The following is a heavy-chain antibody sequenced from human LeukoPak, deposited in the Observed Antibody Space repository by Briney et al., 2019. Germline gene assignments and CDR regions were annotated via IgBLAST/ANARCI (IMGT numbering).Heavy chain of an antibody. V-gene: IGHV1-8*01. D-gene: IGHD2-15*01. CDR1: GYTFTNYD. CDR2: MSASSGSA. Sequence: GASVKVSCKASGYTFTNYDINWVRQATGQGLEWLGWMSASSGSAGYAQKFQGRVSMTRATSISTAYLELSSLTFDDTAVYYCARVGGRPSSFYFDYWGQGTLVTVSS. CDR3: ARVGGRPSSFYFDY. J-gene: IGHJ4*02.